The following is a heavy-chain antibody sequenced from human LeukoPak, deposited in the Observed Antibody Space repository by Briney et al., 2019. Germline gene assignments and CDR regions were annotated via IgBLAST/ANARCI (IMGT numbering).Heavy chain of an antibody. CDR1: GFTFSSYS. D-gene: IGHD2-2*01. CDR2: ISSSSSTI. CDR3: ARDLLGYCSSTSCSHIDY. Sequence: GGSLSLSCAASGFTFSSYSMNWVRQAPGKGLEWVSYISSSSSTIYYADSVKGRFTISRDNAKNSLYLQMNSLRAEDTAVYYCARDLLGYCSSTSCSHIDYWGQGTLVTVSS. J-gene: IGHJ4*02. V-gene: IGHV3-48*01.